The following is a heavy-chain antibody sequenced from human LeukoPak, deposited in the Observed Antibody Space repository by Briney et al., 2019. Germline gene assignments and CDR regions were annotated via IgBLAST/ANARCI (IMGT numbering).Heavy chain of an antibody. CDR2: ISSSSSYI. V-gene: IGHV3-21*01. CDR1: GFTFSSYS. Sequence: GGSLRLSCAASGFTFSSYSMNWVRQAPGKGLEWVSSISSSSSYIYYADSVKGRFTISGDNAKNSLYLQMNSLRAEDTAVYYCARDRGDNWFDPWGQGTLVTVSS. CDR3: ARDRGDNWFDP. J-gene: IGHJ5*02.